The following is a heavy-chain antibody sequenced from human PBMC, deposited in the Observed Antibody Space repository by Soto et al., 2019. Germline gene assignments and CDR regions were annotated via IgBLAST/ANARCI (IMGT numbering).Heavy chain of an antibody. V-gene: IGHV4-59*01. CDR1: GGSISSYY. D-gene: IGHD3-3*01. Sequence: PSETLSLTCTVSGGSISSYYWSWIRQPPGKGLEWIGYIYYSGSTNYNPSLKSRVTISVDTSKNQFSLKLSSVTAADTAVYYCARGVADYDFWSGYNDYWGQGTLVTVSS. J-gene: IGHJ4*02. CDR2: IYYSGST. CDR3: ARGVADYDFWSGYNDY.